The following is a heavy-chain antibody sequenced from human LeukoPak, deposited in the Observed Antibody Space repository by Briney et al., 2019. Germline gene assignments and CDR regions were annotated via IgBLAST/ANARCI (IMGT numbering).Heavy chain of an antibody. J-gene: IGHJ6*02. CDR2: VSNGGGGST. D-gene: IGHD3-3*01. Sequence: GGSLRLSCVASGFTFSNYAMSWVRQAPGKGLEWVSTVSNGGGGSTYYADSVKGRFTISRDNSKNTLYLQMNSLRAEDTAVYYCAKTISGPITIFGVGYGMDVWGQGTTVTVSS. CDR3: AKTISGPITIFGVGYGMDV. V-gene: IGHV3-23*01. CDR1: GFTFSNYA.